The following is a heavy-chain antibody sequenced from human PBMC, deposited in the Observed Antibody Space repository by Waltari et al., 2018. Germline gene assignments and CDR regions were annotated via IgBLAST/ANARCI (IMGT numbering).Heavy chain of an antibody. V-gene: IGHV4-39*01. CDR3: AKHDYGDYNFAY. Sequence: QLQLQESGPGLVKPSETLSLTCTASGGSISSSSYYWGWIRQPPGKGLEWIGSIYYSGSTYYNPSLKSRVTISVDTSKNQFSLKLSSVTAADTAVYYCAKHDYGDYNFAYWGQGTLVTVSS. D-gene: IGHD4-17*01. CDR1: GGSISSSSYY. CDR2: IYYSGST. J-gene: IGHJ4*02.